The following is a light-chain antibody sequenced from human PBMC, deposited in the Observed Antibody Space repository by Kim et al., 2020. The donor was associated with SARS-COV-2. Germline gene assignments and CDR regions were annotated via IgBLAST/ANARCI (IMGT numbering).Light chain of an antibody. CDR1: QSINTW. CDR2: DAS. V-gene: IGKV1-5*01. J-gene: IGKJ2*01. Sequence: DIQMTQSPSTLSASVGDRVTITCRASQSINTWLAWYQQKPGKAPKLLIYDASSLQSGVPSRFSGSGSGTEFTLTISSLQPDDFASYYCQQYNFYSYTFGQGTNWRS. CDR3: QQYNFYSYT.